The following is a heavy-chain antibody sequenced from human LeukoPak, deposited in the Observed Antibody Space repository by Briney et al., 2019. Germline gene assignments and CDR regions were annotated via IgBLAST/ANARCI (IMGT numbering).Heavy chain of an antibody. V-gene: IGHV3-9*01. D-gene: IGHD4-17*01. CDR2: ISWNSGSR. J-gene: IGHJ5*02. CDR1: GFTFDDYA. CDR3: AKGRPGMSTVTTSNWFDP. Sequence: GGSLRLSCAASGFTFDDYAMHWVRQAPGKGLEWVSGISWNSGSRGYADSVKGRFTISRDNAKNSLYLQMNSLRAEDTALYYCAKGRPGMSTVTTSNWFDPWGQGTLVTVSS.